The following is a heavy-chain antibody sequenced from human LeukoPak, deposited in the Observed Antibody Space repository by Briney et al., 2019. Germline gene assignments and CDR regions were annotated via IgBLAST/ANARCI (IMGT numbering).Heavy chain of an antibody. CDR1: GFTFSSYS. V-gene: IGHV3-21*01. CDR3: AGGGYSGYDGGG. Sequence: GGSLRLSCAPSGFTFSSYSMNWVRQAPGKGLEWVSSISSSSSYIYYADSVKGRFTISRDNAKNSLYLQMNSLRAEDTAVYYCAGGGYSGYDGGGWGQGTLVTVSS. CDR2: ISSSSSYI. D-gene: IGHD5-12*01. J-gene: IGHJ4*02.